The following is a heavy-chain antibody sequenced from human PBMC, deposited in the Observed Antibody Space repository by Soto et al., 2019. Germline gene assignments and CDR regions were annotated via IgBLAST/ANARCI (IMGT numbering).Heavy chain of an antibody. CDR3: AGRRAYCSSTSCYGFDP. J-gene: IGHJ5*02. CDR1: GGSISSGGYS. V-gene: IGHV4-30-2*01. Sequence: SETLSLTCAVSGGSISSGGYSWSWIRQPPGKGLEWIGYIYHSGSTYYNPSLKRRGTISLDRSKNQSSLKLISVTAADTAVYYCAGRRAYCSSTSCYGFDPWGQGTLVTVSS. D-gene: IGHD2-2*01. CDR2: IYHSGST.